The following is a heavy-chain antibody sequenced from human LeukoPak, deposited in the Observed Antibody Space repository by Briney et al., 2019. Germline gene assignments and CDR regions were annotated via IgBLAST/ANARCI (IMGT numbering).Heavy chain of an antibody. CDR3: ARGESQWPANY. J-gene: IGHJ4*02. D-gene: IGHD3-16*01. CDR1: GFTFSSYS. CDR2: ISSSSSYI. Sequence: GGSLRLSCAASGFTFSSYSMNWVRQAPGKGLEWVSSISSSSSYIYYADSVKGRFTISRDNAKNSLYLQMNSLRAEDTAMYYCARGESQWPANYWGQGTLVTVSS. V-gene: IGHV3-21*01.